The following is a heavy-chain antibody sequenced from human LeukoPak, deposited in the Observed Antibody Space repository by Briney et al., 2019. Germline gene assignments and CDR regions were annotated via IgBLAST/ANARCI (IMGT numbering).Heavy chain of an antibody. D-gene: IGHD5-12*01. Sequence: GGSLRLSCAASGFTFSSYSMNWVRQAPGKGLEWVSSISSSSSYIYYADSVKGRFTISRDNAKNSLYLQMNSLRAEDTAVYYCARSVDINYFDYWGQGTLVTVFS. J-gene: IGHJ4*02. CDR2: ISSSSSYI. CDR3: ARSVDINYFDY. CDR1: GFTFSSYS. V-gene: IGHV3-21*01.